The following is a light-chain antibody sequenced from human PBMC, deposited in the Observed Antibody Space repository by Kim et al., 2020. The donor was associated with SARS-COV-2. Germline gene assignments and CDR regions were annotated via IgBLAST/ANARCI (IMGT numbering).Light chain of an antibody. CDR2: DAS. Sequence: ASVGDRVTITCQASQDISNYLNWYQQRPGKAPKLLIYDASNLKTGVPSRFSGSGSGTHFTFTISNLQPEDIAAYYCQQYDNLPITFGQGTRLEIK. CDR3: QQYDNLPIT. V-gene: IGKV1-33*01. J-gene: IGKJ5*01. CDR1: QDISNY.